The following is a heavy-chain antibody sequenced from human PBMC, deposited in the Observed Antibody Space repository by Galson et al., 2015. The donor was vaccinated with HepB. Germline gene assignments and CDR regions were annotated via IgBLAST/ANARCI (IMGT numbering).Heavy chain of an antibody. D-gene: IGHD6-13*01. CDR3: AKLPFVYSSSSWFIDN. CDR2: ISGSGGRT. J-gene: IGHJ4*02. V-gene: IGHV3-23*01. CDR1: GFSFSSHA. Sequence: SLRLSCAASGFSFSSHAMSWVRQAPGKGLEWVSSISGSGGRTYHADSVKGRFTISRDNFKNTLYLQMNGLRAEDTAVYYCAKLPFVYSSSSWFIDNWGQGTLVTVSS.